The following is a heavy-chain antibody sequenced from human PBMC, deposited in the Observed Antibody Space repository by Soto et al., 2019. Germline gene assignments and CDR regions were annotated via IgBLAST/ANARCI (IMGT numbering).Heavy chain of an antibody. CDR2: IYYSGST. D-gene: IGHD1-1*01. CDR1: GGSISSSSYY. Sequence: ASETLSLTCTVSGGSISSSSYYWGWIRQPPGKGLEWIGSIYYSGSTYYNPSLKSRVTISVDTSKNQFSLKLSSVTAADTAVYYCARHHYNTAWFDPWGQGTLVTVSS. V-gene: IGHV4-39*01. CDR3: ARHHYNTAWFDP. J-gene: IGHJ5*02.